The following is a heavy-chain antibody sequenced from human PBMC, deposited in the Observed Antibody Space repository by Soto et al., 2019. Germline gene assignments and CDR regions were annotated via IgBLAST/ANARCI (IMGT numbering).Heavy chain of an antibody. J-gene: IGHJ6*02. Sequence: QVQLVQSGAEVKKPGASVKVSCKASGYTFTSYDINWVRQATGQGLEWMGWMNHNSGKTGYAQKIQGRVTMTSNTTNSTAYMKLSSLRSEDNAVNCCARAKACYGMDVWGQGTLVTVSS. CDR3: ARAKACYGMDV. V-gene: IGHV1-8*01. CDR1: GYTFTSYD. CDR2: MNHNSGKT.